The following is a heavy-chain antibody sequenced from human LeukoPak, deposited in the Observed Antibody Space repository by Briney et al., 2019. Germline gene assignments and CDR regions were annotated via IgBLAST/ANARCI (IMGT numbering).Heavy chain of an antibody. Sequence: GGSLRLSCAASGFTFSSYEMNWVRQAPGKGLEGVSYISSSGSSSGRIIDYADSVKGRFTISRDNAKNSLYLQMNSLRAEDTAVYYCARDQRFAYSYALNAFDVWGQGTMVTVSS. V-gene: IGHV3-48*03. D-gene: IGHD5-18*01. CDR2: ISSSGSSSGRII. J-gene: IGHJ3*01. CDR1: GFTFSSYE. CDR3: ARDQRFAYSYALNAFDV.